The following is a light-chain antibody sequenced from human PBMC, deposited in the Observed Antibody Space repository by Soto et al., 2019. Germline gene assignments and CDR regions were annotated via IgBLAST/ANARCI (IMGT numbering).Light chain of an antibody. Sequence: DIQMTQSPSSVSASVGDRVTSTCRASQAISGWLAWYQQKPGKAPKLLISTASTLQSGVAPRFSGSGSGTDFTLTISRLQPEDFATYYCHQSNSYPLTFGRGTKVGLK. J-gene: IGKJ4*01. V-gene: IGKV1-12*01. CDR3: HQSNSYPLT. CDR2: TAS. CDR1: QAISGW.